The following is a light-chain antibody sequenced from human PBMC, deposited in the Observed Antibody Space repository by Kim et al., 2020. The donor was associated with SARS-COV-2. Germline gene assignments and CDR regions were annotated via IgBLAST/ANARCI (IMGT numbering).Light chain of an antibody. CDR3: NSRDNNDNVL. V-gene: IGLV3-19*01. J-gene: IGLJ2*01. Sequence: SSELTQDPAVSVALGQTVRITCQGDSLRTYYTTWFQQKPGQAPIVVFYGKNNRPSGIPDRFSGSSSGHTASLTITATQAGDEADYYCNSRDNNDNVLFGG. CDR2: GKN. CDR1: SLRTYY.